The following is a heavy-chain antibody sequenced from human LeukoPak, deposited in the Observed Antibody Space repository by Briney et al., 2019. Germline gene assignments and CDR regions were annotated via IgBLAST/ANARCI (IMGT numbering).Heavy chain of an antibody. CDR2: FDPEDGET. J-gene: IGHJ4*02. CDR3: ATDSSLYSSSWTDLDY. Sequence: ASVKVSCKVSADTLTELSMHWVRQAPGKGLEWMGGFDPEDGETIYAQKFQGRVTMTEDTSTDTAYMELSSLRSEDTAVYYCATDSSLYSSSWTDLDYWGQGTLVTVSS. V-gene: IGHV1-24*01. D-gene: IGHD6-13*01. CDR1: ADTLTELS.